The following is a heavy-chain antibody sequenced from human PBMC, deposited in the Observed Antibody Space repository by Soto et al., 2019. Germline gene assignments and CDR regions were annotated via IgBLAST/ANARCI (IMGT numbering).Heavy chain of an antibody. V-gene: IGHV1-69*13. CDR1: GGTFSSYA. J-gene: IGHJ4*02. CDR3: ARDCSRTGTTSDYFDY. D-gene: IGHD1-7*01. CDR2: IIPTFGTA. Sequence: GASVKVSCKASGGTFSSYAISWVRKAPGQGLECMGGIIPTFGTAKYAQKFQGRVTMTAGESTSTDYMELSSLRSEDTAVYYCARDCSRTGTTSDYFDYWGQGTLVTVSS.